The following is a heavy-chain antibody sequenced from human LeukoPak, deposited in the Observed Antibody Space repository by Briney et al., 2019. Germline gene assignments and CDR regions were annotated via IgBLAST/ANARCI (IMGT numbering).Heavy chain of an antibody. CDR1: GYTFTGYY. CDR2: INPNSGGT. CDR3: ARDRTRNPYYDFWSGAYYGMDV. Sequence: GASVNVSCKASGYTFTGYYMHWVRQAPGQGLEWMGRINPNSGGTNYAQKFQGRVTMTRDTSISTAYMELSRLRSDDTAVYYCARDRTRNPYYDFWSGAYYGMDVWGQGTTVTVSS. V-gene: IGHV1-2*06. J-gene: IGHJ6*02. D-gene: IGHD3-3*01.